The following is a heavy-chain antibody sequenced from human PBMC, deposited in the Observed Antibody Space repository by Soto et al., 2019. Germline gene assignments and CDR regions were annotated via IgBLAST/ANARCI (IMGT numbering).Heavy chain of an antibody. J-gene: IGHJ5*01. Sequence: PSETLSLTCTVSGGSINNYFWSWIRQPPGKGLEWIGYIFYTGSTNYNPSLRSRVTISVDTSKNQFSLKLRSVTAADTAVYYCARARGWFDYWGQGTLVTV. CDR1: GGSINNYF. CDR2: IFYTGST. V-gene: IGHV4-59*01. CDR3: ARARGWFDY.